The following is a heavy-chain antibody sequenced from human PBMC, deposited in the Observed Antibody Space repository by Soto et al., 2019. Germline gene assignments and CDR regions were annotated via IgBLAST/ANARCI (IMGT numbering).Heavy chain of an antibody. J-gene: IGHJ6*02. CDR1: GFTFDDYA. CDR2: ISWNSGSI. D-gene: IGHD3-10*01. V-gene: IGHV3-9*01. CDR3: AKDIYGSGGDGMDV. Sequence: EVQLVESGGGLVQPGRSLRLSCAASGFTFDDYAMHWVRQAPGKGLEWVSGISWNSGSIGYADSVKGRLTISRDNAKNSLYLQMNSLRAEDTALYYCAKDIYGSGGDGMDVWGQGTTVTVSS.